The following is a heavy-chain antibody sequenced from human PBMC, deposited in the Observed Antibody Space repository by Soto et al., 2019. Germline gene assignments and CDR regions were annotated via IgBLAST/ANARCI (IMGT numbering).Heavy chain of an antibody. CDR3: ARDLRRGSWYSFDP. Sequence: SVKVSCKASGGTFSSYAISWVRQAPGQGLEWMGWIIPIFGTANYAQKFQGRVTITADESTSTSYMELSSLRSEDTALYYFARDLRRGSWYSFDPWGQGTMVTVSS. CDR1: GGTFSSYA. V-gene: IGHV1-69*13. J-gene: IGHJ5*02. CDR2: IIPIFGTA. D-gene: IGHD4-17*01.